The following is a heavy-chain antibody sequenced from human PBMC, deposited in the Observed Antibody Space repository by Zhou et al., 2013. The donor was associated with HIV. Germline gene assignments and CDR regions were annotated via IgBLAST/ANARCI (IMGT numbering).Heavy chain of an antibody. CDR1: GGSFSDSY. V-gene: IGHV4-34*01. CDR2: INHSGST. D-gene: IGHD6-13*01. CDR3: ARRMIVVAGTLVNSFDY. Sequence: QVQLQQWGAGLLKPSETLSLTCAVYGGSFSDSYWTWIRQPPGKGLEWIGEINHSGSTNYNPSLKSRVTISVDTSKNQFSLKLSSVTAADTAVYYCARRMIVVAGTLVNSFDYWGQGTLVTVSS. J-gene: IGHJ4*02.